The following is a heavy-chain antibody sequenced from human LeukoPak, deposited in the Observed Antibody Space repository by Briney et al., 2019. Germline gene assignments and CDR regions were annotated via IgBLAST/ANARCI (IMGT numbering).Heavy chain of an antibody. D-gene: IGHD3-10*01. CDR3: ARAPPRTLVRGVILGYYYYMDV. Sequence: ASVKVSCKASGYTFTSYDINWVRQATGQGLEWMGWMNPNIGNTGYAQKFQGRVTITRNTSISTAYMELSSLRSEDTAVYYCARAPPRTLVRGVILGYYYYMDVWGKGTTVTVSS. CDR2: MNPNIGNT. V-gene: IGHV1-8*03. J-gene: IGHJ6*03. CDR1: GYTFTSYD.